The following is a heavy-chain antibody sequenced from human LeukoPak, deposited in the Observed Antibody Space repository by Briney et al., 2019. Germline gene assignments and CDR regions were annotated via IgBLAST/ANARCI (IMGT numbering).Heavy chain of an antibody. D-gene: IGHD1-26*01. CDR2: IYSGGST. V-gene: IGHV3-66*01. CDR3: ARDLGSGSLHY. Sequence: GGSLRLSCAASGFSVSSNYMNWVRQAPGKGLEWVSVIYSGGSTYYADSVKGRFTISRDNSKNTLYLQMNSLRAEDTAVYYCARDLGSGSLHYWGQGTLVTVSS. CDR1: GFSVSSNY. J-gene: IGHJ4*02.